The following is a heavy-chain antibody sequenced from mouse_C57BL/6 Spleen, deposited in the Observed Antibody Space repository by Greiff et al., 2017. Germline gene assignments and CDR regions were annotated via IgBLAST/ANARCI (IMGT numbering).Heavy chain of an antibody. CDR3: VEGGGYDGYLDY. J-gene: IGHJ2*01. V-gene: IGHV1-82*01. D-gene: IGHD2-3*01. CDR1: GYAFSSSW. CDR2: IYPGDGDT. Sequence: QVQLQQSGPELVKPGASVKISCKASGYAFSSSWMNWVKQRPGQGLEWIGRIYPGDGDTNYNGKFKGKATLTADKSSSTAYMQLSSLTSEDSAVYFCVEGGGYDGYLDYWGQGTALTVSS.